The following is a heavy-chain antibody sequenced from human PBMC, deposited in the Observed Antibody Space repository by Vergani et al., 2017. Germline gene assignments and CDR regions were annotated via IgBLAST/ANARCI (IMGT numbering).Heavy chain of an antibody. J-gene: IGHJ3*02. Sequence: EVQLVESGGGLVKPGGSLRLSCAASGFTFSSYSMNWVRQAPGKGLEWVSSISSSSSYIYYADSVKGRFTISRDNAKNSLYLQMNSLRAEDTAVYYCARDKPYYYDSSGLGRDALDIWGQGTMVTVSS. V-gene: IGHV3-21*01. CDR2: ISSSSSYI. D-gene: IGHD3-22*01. CDR1: GFTFSSYS. CDR3: ARDKPYYYDSSGLGRDALDI.